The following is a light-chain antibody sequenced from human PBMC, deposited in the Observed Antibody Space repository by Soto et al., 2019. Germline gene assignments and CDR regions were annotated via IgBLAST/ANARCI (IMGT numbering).Light chain of an antibody. J-gene: IGKJ5*01. CDR1: QSVSSSY. V-gene: IGKV3-20*01. CDR2: GAS. CDR3: QQHGSSPSIT. Sequence: QSPGTLSLSPGERATLSCRASQSVSSSYLAWYQQKPGQAPRLLIYGASSRATGIPDRFSGSGSGTDFTLTISRLEPEDFAVYYCQQHGSSPSITFGQGTRLEI.